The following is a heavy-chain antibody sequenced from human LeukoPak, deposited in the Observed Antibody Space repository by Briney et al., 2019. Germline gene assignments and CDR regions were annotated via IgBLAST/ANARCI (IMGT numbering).Heavy chain of an antibody. J-gene: IGHJ4*02. CDR3: ARGYYYDSSGWHFDY. Sequence: ASVKVSCKASGGTFTSYGISWVRQAPGQGLEWMGWISAYNGNTNYAQKLQGRVTMTTDTSTSTAYMELRSLRSDDTAVYYCARGYYYDSSGWHFDYWGQGTLVTVSS. CDR2: ISAYNGNT. V-gene: IGHV1-18*01. D-gene: IGHD3-22*01. CDR1: GGTFTSYG.